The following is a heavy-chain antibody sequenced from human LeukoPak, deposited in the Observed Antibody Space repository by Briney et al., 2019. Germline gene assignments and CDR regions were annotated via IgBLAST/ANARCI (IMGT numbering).Heavy chain of an antibody. Sequence: SETLSLTCTVSGGSISSGGYYRSWIRQHPGKGLEWIGYIYYSGSTYYNPSLKSRVTISVDTSKNQFSLKLSSVTAADTAVYYCARKGYCSSTSCPGGYFQHWGQGTLVTVSS. CDR2: IYYSGST. J-gene: IGHJ1*01. D-gene: IGHD2-2*01. V-gene: IGHV4-31*03. CDR1: GGSISSGGYY. CDR3: ARKGYCSSTSCPGGYFQH.